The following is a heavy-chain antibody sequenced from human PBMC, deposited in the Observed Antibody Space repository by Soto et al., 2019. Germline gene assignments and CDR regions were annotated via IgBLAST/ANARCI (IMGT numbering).Heavy chain of an antibody. CDR1: GYTFSNYD. CDR2: MNPKSGYT. J-gene: IGHJ4*02. CDR3: ARVLGSVDF. Sequence: QVQLVQSGAEVKKPGTSVRISCKTSGYTFSNYDINWVRQAAGQGLEWMGWMNPKSGYTGSARNFPGRVTMTRDTSTTTGNMELSSLRSEDTARYYCARVLGSVDFWGQGTLVTVSS. V-gene: IGHV1-8*01. D-gene: IGHD1-26*01.